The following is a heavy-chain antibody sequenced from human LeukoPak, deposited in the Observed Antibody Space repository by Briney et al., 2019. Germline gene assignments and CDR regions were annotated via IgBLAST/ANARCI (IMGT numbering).Heavy chain of an antibody. J-gene: IGHJ4*02. D-gene: IGHD4-23*01. CDR3: ARVDYGGNSLGWDY. CDR2: ISSSGSTI. V-gene: IGHV3-48*03. CDR1: GFTFSSYE. Sequence: GGSLRLSCAASGFTFSSYEMNWVRQAPGKGLEWVSYISSSGSTIYYADSVKGRFTISRDNAKNSLYLQMNSLRAEDAAVYYCARVDYGGNSLGWDYWGQGTLVTVSS.